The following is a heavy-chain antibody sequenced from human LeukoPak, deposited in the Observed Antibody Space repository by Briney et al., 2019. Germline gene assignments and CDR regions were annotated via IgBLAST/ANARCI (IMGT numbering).Heavy chain of an antibody. D-gene: IGHD3/OR15-3a*01. Sequence: SETLSLTCTVSGGSISSYYWSWIRQPPGKGLEWIGYIYYSGSTNYNPSLKSRVTISVDTSKNQFSLKLSSVTAADTAVYYCAGVPPWTGYLDYWGQGTLVTVSS. CDR3: AGVPPWTGYLDY. CDR2: IYYSGST. V-gene: IGHV4-59*01. J-gene: IGHJ4*02. CDR1: GGSISSYY.